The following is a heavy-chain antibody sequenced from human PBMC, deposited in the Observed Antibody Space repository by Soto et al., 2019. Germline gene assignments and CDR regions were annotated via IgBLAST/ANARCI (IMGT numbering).Heavy chain of an antibody. CDR2: IYHSGST. CDR1: SGSISSSNW. CDR3: ARLVEGYSCGWAVYDAFDI. D-gene: IGHD6-19*01. V-gene: IGHV4-4*02. Sequence: QVQLQESGPGLVKPSRTLSLTCAVSSGSISSSNWWSWVRQPPGKGLEWIGEIYHSGSTNYHPSLKSRVTISVDKSKNQFSLELSSVTAADTAVYYCARLVEGYSCGWAVYDAFDIWGQGTMVTVSS. J-gene: IGHJ3*02.